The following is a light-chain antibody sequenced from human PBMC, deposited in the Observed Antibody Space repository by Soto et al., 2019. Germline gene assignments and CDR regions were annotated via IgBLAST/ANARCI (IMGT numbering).Light chain of an antibody. CDR1: SSDIGGYNY. J-gene: IGLJ2*01. CDR3: SSYTTSSTVA. V-gene: IGLV2-14*01. Sequence: QSALTQSASVSGSPGQSITISCTGTSSDIGGYNYVSWYQQHPDKAPKIMIFEVSNRPSGVSNRFSGSKSGNTASLTISGLLPEDEADYYCSSYTTSSTVAFGGGTKLTVL. CDR2: EVS.